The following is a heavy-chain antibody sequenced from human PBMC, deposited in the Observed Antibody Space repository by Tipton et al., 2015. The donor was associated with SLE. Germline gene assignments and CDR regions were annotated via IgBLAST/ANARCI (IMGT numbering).Heavy chain of an antibody. CDR3: ARASGPPQRNIVVVVAATRARDAFDI. V-gene: IGHV4-34*01. CDR2: INHSGST. D-gene: IGHD2-15*01. Sequence: TLSLTCTVSGGSISSYYWSWIRQPPGKGLEWIGEINHSGSTNYNPSLKSRVTISVDTSKNQFSLKLSSVTAADTAVYYCARASGPPQRNIVVVVAATRARDAFDIWGQGTMVTVSS. J-gene: IGHJ3*02. CDR1: GGSISSYY.